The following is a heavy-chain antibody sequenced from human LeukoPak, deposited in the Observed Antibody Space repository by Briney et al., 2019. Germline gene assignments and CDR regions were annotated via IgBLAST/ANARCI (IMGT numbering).Heavy chain of an antibody. CDR3: ARETPYGSLTFDY. J-gene: IGHJ4*02. CDR1: GFTFSSYW. V-gene: IGHV3-7*03. Sequence: GGSLRLSCAASGFTFSSYWMSWVRQAPGKGLEWVANIHGSAKYYVDSVKGRFTISRDNAKSSAYLQMNSLRAEDTAVYYCARETPYGSLTFDYWGQGTLVTVSS. D-gene: IGHD3-10*01. CDR2: IHGSAK.